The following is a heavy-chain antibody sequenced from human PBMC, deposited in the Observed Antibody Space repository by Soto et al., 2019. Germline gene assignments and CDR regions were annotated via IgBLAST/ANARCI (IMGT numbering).Heavy chain of an antibody. CDR3: ARADPDASVGY. CDR2: ISYSGST. D-gene: IGHD3-16*01. CDR1: GGSMSSHY. Sequence: PSETLSLTCTVSGGSMSSHYWTWLRRPPGKGLEWIGYISYSGSTYYNPSLKSRVTISADTSRNQFSLKLSSVIAADTAVYYCARADPDASVGYWGQGTLVTVSS. V-gene: IGHV4-59*11. J-gene: IGHJ4*02.